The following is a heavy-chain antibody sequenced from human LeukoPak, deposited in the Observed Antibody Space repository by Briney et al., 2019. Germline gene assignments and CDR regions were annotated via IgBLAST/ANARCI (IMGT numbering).Heavy chain of an antibody. V-gene: IGHV3-23*01. D-gene: IGHD3-9*01. CDR3: AKDADYDILTGYYWGVFY. J-gene: IGHJ4*02. CDR1: GFSFSNYA. Sequence: GGSLRLSCTASGFSFSNYAMNWVRQAPGKGLEWVSAISGSGDSTYYADSVKGRFTISRDNSKNTLYLQMNSLRAEDTAVYYCAKDADYDILTGYYWGVFYWGQGTLVTVSS. CDR2: ISGSGDST.